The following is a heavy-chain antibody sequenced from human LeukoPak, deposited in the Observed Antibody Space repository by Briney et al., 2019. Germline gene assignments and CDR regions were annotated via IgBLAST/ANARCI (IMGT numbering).Heavy chain of an antibody. CDR1: GFTFSSYW. V-gene: IGHV3-7*01. D-gene: IGHD1-26*01. Sequence: PGGSLRLSCAASGFTFSSYWMSWVRQAPGKGLEWVANIKQDGSEKYYVDSVKGRFTISRDNAKNSLYLQMNSLRVEDTDVYYCARDVGAAAPDAFDIWGQGTMVTVSS. J-gene: IGHJ3*02. CDR2: IKQDGSEK. CDR3: ARDVGAAAPDAFDI.